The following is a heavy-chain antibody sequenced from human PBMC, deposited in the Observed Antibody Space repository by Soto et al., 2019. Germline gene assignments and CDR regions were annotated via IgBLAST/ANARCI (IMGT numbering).Heavy chain of an antibody. D-gene: IGHD3-10*01. V-gene: IGHV3-66*01. J-gene: IGHJ1*01. CDR1: GFTVSSNY. CDR2: IYSGGST. Sequence: EVQLVESGGGLVQPGGSLRLSCAASGFTVSSNYMSWVRQAPGKGLEWVSVIYSGGSTYYADSLKGRFTISRDTSKNTLYLQINSLRAEDTAVYYCARDMVRGLYPEYFQHWGQGTLVTVSS. CDR3: ARDMVRGLYPEYFQH.